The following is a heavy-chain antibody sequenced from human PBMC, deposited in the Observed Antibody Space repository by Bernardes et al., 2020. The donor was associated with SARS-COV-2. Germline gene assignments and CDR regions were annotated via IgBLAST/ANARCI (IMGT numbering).Heavy chain of an antibody. J-gene: IGHJ6*02. D-gene: IGHD2-2*02. CDR3: ARDIYCSSTSCYSYGMDV. CDR1: GFTFSSYW. Sequence: GGSLRLSCAASGFTFSSYWMSWVRQVPGKGLEWVANIKQDGSEKYYVDSVKGRFTISRDNAKNSLYLQMNSLRAEDTAVYYCARDIYCSSTSCYSYGMDVWGQGTTVTVSS. V-gene: IGHV3-7*01. CDR2: IKQDGSEK.